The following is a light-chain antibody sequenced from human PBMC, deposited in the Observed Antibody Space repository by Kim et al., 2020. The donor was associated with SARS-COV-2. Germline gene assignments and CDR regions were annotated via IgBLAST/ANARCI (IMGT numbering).Light chain of an antibody. CDR3: QKYDSAPQT. J-gene: IGKJ2*01. Sequence: SAVVGDRVTITCRASQGVGNSLAWYQQKPGKVPKLLIYAATNLHSGVPSRVSGSGSGTDFTLTIDTLQPEDFATYYCQKYDSAPQTFGPGTKLEI. V-gene: IGKV1-27*01. CDR2: AAT. CDR1: QGVGNS.